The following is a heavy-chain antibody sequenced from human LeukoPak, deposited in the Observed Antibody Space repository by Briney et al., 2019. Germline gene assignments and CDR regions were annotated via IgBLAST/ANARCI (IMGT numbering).Heavy chain of an antibody. CDR3: AGDYYYYYMDV. CDR1: GFTFSSYG. V-gene: IGHV3-30*02. J-gene: IGHJ6*03. CDR2: IRYDGSSK. Sequence: GGSLRLSCAASGFTFSSYGMHWVRQAPGKGLEWVAFIRYDGSSKYYADSVKGRFTISRDNSKNTLYLQMTSLRAEDTAVYYCAGDYYYYYMDVWGKGTTVTISS.